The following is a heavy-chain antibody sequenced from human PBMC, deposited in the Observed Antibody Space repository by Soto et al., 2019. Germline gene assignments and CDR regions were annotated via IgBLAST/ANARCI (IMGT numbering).Heavy chain of an antibody. J-gene: IGHJ4*02. CDR1: GYNFAGYW. Sequence: GESRKISCKGSGYNFAGYWIAWVRQMPGKGLELMGIIYPSDSDTRYRPSFQGQVTISADKSISYAYPQWSSLRASDTAMYYCARGGVSTRTFDYWGQGTPVTLSS. D-gene: IGHD3-3*01. CDR3: ARGGVSTRTFDY. CDR2: IYPSDSDT. V-gene: IGHV5-51*01.